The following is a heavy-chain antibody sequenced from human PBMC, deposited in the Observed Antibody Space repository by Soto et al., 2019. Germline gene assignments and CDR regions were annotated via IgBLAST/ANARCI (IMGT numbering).Heavy chain of an antibody. CDR1: GFTFSSYG. Sequence: GGSLRLSCAASGFTFSSYGMHWVRQAPGKGLEWVAVISYDGSNKYYADSVKGRSTISRDNSKNTLYLQMNSLRAEDTAVYYCAKDSYSSSYYFDYWGQGTLVTVSS. D-gene: IGHD6-6*01. J-gene: IGHJ4*02. CDR3: AKDSYSSSYYFDY. V-gene: IGHV3-30*18. CDR2: ISYDGSNK.